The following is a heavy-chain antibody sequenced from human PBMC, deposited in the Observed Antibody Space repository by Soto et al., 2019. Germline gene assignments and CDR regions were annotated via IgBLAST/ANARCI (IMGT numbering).Heavy chain of an antibody. J-gene: IGHJ5*02. CDR3: AGSSYSGSWYWFDP. Sequence: TGGSLRLSCAASGFTFSSYEMNWVRQAPGKGLEWVSYISSSGSTIYYADSVKGRVTMSRDNAKNSLYLQMNSLRAEDTAVYYCAGSSYSGSWYWFDPWGQGTLVTVSS. CDR1: GFTFSSYE. CDR2: ISSSGSTI. V-gene: IGHV3-48*03. D-gene: IGHD6-13*01.